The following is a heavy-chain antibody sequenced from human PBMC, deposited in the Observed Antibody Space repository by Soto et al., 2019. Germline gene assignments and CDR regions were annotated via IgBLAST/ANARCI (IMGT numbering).Heavy chain of an antibody. D-gene: IGHD3-10*01. CDR2: IYYSGST. CDR1: GGSISSSSYY. CDR3: ARHLDGSGSYYYYYYGMDV. J-gene: IGHJ6*02. Sequence: QLQLQESGPGLVKPSETLSLTCTVSGGSISSSSYYWGWIRQPPGKGLEWIGSIYYSGSTYYNPSLKSRVTISVDTSKNQFSLKLSSVTAADTAVYYCARHLDGSGSYYYYYYGMDVWGQGTTVTVSS. V-gene: IGHV4-39*01.